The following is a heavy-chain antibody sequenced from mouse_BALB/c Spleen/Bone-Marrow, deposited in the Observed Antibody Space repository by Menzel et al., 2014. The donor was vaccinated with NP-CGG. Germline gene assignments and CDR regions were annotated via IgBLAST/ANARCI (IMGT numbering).Heavy chain of an antibody. V-gene: IGHV1-69*02. CDR2: IEPSDSYT. CDR1: GYTFTNYW. CDR3: ARGRTTVVSDY. D-gene: IGHD1-1*01. Sequence: VQLQQSGAEVVKPGASVKVSCKASGYTFTNYWMQWVKQRPGQGLEWIGEIEPSDSYTNYNQDFKGKATLTVDKSSSTAYMQLSSLTSEDSAVNYCARGRTTVVSDYWGQGTSLTVSS. J-gene: IGHJ2*02.